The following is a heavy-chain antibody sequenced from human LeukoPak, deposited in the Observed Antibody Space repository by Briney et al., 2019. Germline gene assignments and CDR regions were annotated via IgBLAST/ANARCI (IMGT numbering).Heavy chain of an antibody. CDR1: GYTFTSYD. V-gene: IGHV1-8*01. Sequence: ASVKVSCKASGYTFTSYDINWVRQATGQGLEWMGWMNPNSGNTGYAQKFQGRVTMTRNTSISTAYMELSSLRSEDTAVYYCAIGVKRNCSGGSCYLVYWGHGTLVTVSS. J-gene: IGHJ4*01. CDR3: AIGVKRNCSGGSCYLVY. CDR2: MNPNSGNT. D-gene: IGHD2-15*01.